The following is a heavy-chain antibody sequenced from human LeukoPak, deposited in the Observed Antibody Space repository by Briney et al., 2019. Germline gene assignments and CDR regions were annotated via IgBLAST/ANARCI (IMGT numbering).Heavy chain of an antibody. J-gene: IGHJ4*02. CDR1: GFTFSSNW. Sequence: GGSLRLSCAASGFTFSSNWMHWVRQAPGKGLVWVSRIDSDGSSTSYADSVKGRLTISRDNAKNTLSLQMNSLRAEDTAVYYCARGRGTSSMHPRSSRLDYWGQGTLVTVSS. CDR3: ARGRGTSSMHPRSSRLDY. D-gene: IGHD3-16*01. CDR2: IDSDGSST. V-gene: IGHV3-74*01.